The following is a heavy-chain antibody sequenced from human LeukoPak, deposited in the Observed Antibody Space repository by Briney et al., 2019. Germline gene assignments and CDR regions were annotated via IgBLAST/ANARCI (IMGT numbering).Heavy chain of an antibody. CDR2: ISGSGGAVT. CDR3: VKDRGGSPFYGMDV. Sequence: SGGSLRLSCAGSGFTFSSYAMSWVRQAPGKGLVWVSTISGSGGAVTYYADSVKGRFTASRDNSRKTLYMPMNCLRAEDTAVYYCVKDRGGSPFYGMDVWGHGTTVTVSS. CDR1: GFTFSSYA. D-gene: IGHD1-26*01. V-gene: IGHV3-23*01. J-gene: IGHJ6*02.